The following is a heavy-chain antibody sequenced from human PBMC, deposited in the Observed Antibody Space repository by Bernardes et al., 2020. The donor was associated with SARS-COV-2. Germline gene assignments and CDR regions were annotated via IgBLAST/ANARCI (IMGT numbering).Heavy chain of an antibody. CDR2: ISWNGDSI. V-gene: IGHV3-9*01. CDR1: GFTFEDFA. Sequence: GGSLRLSCAASGFTFEDFAMHWVRQRPGKGLEWVSGISWNGDSIGYADSVKGRFTISRDNAKNSLFLQLNSLRADDTALYYCAKDIGPSDHILAGYSMFDHWGQGTTVTVSS. D-gene: IGHD3-9*01. J-gene: IGHJ4*02. CDR3: AKDIGPSDHILAGYSMFDH.